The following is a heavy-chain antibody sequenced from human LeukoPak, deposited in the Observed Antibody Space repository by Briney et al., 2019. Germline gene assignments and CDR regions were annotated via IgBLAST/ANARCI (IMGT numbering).Heavy chain of an antibody. CDR1: GGSFSGYY. CDR2: INHSGGT. J-gene: IGHJ4*02. CDR3: ARGFPSSGYYLG. V-gene: IGHV4-34*01. Sequence: SETLSLTCAVYGGSFSGYYWSWIRQPPGKGLEWIGEINHSGGTNYNPSLKSRVTISVDTSKNQFSLKLSSVTAADTAVYYCARGFPSSGYYLGWGQGTLVTVSS. D-gene: IGHD3-22*01.